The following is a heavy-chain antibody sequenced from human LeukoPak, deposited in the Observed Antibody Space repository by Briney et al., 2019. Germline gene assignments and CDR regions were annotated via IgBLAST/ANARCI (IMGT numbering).Heavy chain of an antibody. CDR3: ARSNQADDY. CDR1: GFTFSDYW. J-gene: IGHJ4*02. D-gene: IGHD1-14*01. Sequence: GGSLRLSCAASGFTFSDYWMLWVRQVPGKGLVWVSRINSGGSRTTYADSVKGRFTISRDNAKNTLYLQMDSLRAEDTGVYYCARSNQADDYWGQGTLVTVSS. V-gene: IGHV3-74*01. CDR2: INSGGSRT.